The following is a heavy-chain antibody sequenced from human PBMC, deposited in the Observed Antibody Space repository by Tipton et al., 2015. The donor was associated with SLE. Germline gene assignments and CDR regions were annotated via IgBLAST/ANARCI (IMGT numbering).Heavy chain of an antibody. CDR2: INQDGNRK. D-gene: IGHD1-14*01. CDR1: GFTFSRFW. V-gene: IGHV3-7*03. Sequence: SLRLSCADSGFTFSRFWMGWVRQGPGKGLEWVAQINQDGNRKYYVDSVKGRFTISRDNAKKSLYPLMNSLRAEDTAVYYCARDRMGTRYFDLWGRGTLVTVSS. J-gene: IGHJ2*01. CDR3: ARDRMGTRYFDL.